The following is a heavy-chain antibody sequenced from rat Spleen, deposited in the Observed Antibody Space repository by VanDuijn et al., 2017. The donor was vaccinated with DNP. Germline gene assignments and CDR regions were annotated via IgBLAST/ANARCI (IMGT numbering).Heavy chain of an antibody. CDR3: ARHRAGIRGFDA. D-gene: IGHD1-4*01. V-gene: IGHV5-31*01. CDR2: ITNTGGSI. CDR1: GFSFNNYW. Sequence: EVQLVESGGGPVQPGRSLKLSCVASGFSFNNYWMSWIRQAPGTGREWVASITNTGGSIYYPDSVKGRFTISRDNAQNTLYLQMNSLRSEDTATYYCARHRAGIRGFDAWGQGTLVTVSS. J-gene: IGHJ4*01.